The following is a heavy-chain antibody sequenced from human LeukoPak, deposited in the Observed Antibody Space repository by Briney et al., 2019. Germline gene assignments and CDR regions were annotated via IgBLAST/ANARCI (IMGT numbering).Heavy chain of an antibody. D-gene: IGHD1-26*01. CDR2: IIPIFGRT. Sequence: ASVKVSCKASGGTFSTYAISWVRQAPGQGLEWMGGIIPIFGRTNYAQKFQGRVTITADQSTSTAYVELTSLRSEDTAVYYCATDSAIVGATMLSGLDYWGQGTPVTVSS. CDR3: ATDSAIVGATMLSGLDY. V-gene: IGHV1-69*13. CDR1: GGTFSTYA. J-gene: IGHJ4*02.